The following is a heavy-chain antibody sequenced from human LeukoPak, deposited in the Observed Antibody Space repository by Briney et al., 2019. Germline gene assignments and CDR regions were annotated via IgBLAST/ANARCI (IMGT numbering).Heavy chain of an antibody. CDR2: ISGSGGNT. J-gene: IGHJ4*02. Sequence: GGSLRLSCAASGFTFSSYAMSWVRQAPGKGLEWVSAISGSGGNTYYADSVKGRFTISRDNSMNTLYLQMNSLRAEDTAVYYCARTLYSSGWYDYWGQGTLVTVSS. D-gene: IGHD6-19*01. CDR3: ARTLYSSGWYDY. V-gene: IGHV3-23*01. CDR1: GFTFSSYA.